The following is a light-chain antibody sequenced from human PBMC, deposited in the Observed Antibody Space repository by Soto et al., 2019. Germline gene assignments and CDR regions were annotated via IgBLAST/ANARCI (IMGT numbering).Light chain of an antibody. J-gene: IGLJ1*01. V-gene: IGLV2-14*03. Sequence: QSVLTQPASVSGSPGQSITISCTGTSSDVGTYNYLSWFQHHPGKAPKLLIYDVSKRPSGVSDRFSGAKSGTTASLTISGLQAEDEADYFCSSYTSSSTPYVFGTGTKVTVL. CDR2: DVS. CDR3: SSYTSSSTPYV. CDR1: SSDVGTYNY.